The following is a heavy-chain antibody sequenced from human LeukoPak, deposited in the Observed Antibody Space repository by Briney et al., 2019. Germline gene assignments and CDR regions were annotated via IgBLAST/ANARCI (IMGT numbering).Heavy chain of an antibody. CDR1: GGSISSSSYY. V-gene: IGHV4-30-4*08. CDR3: ARAGQQQLADY. CDR2: IYYSGST. J-gene: IGHJ4*02. Sequence: SETLSLTCTVSGGSISSSSYYWGWIRQPPGKGLEWIGYIYYSGSTYYNPSLKSRVTISVDTSKNQFSLKLSSVTAADTAVYYCARAGQQQLADYWGQGTLVTVSS. D-gene: IGHD6-13*01.